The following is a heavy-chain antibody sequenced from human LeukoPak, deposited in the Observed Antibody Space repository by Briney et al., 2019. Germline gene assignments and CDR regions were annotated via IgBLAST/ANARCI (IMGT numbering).Heavy chain of an antibody. CDR2: ISSSSSYI. Sequence: GGSLRLSCAASGFTLSSYSMNWVRQAPGKGLEWVSSISSSSSYIYYADSVKGRFTISRDNAKNSLYLQMNSLRAEDTAVYYCARGLRGILTGYYPLHNYYYYGMDVWGQGTTVTVSS. CDR1: GFTLSSYS. CDR3: ARGLRGILTGYYPLHNYYYYGMDV. J-gene: IGHJ6*02. V-gene: IGHV3-21*01. D-gene: IGHD3-9*01.